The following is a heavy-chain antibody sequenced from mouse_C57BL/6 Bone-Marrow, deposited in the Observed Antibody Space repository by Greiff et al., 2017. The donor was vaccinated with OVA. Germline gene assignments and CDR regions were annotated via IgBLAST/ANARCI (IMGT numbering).Heavy chain of an antibody. D-gene: IGHD2-10*01. V-gene: IGHV12-3*01. CDR1: GFPITSGYY. CDR3: AGATTYYGNLYWYFDV. J-gene: IGHJ1*03. CDR2: ITHSGET. Sequence: QVQLQQSGPGLVKPSQSLFLTCSITGFPITSGYYWIWIRQSPGKPLEWMGYITHSGETFYNPSLQSPISITRATSKNQFFLQLNSVTTEDTAMYYCAGATTYYGNLYWYFDVWGTGTTVTVSS.